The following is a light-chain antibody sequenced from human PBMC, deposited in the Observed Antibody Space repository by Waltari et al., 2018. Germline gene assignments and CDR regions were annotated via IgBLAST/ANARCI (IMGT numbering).Light chain of an antibody. CDR3: CSYAGRYTNYV. CDR2: DGT. J-gene: IGLJ1*01. CDR1: RSDVGAYDY. V-gene: IGLV2-11*01. Sequence: QSALTQPRSVSGSPGQSVTISCTGTRSDVGAYDYVSWYQQRPGKAPKLIIYDGTGRPSGVPGRLSGSKSDNKASLTISGLQADDEADYYCCSYAGRYTNYVFGSGTKVTVL.